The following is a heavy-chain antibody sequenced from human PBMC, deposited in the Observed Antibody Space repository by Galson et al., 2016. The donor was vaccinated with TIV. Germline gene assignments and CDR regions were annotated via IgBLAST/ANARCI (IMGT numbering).Heavy chain of an antibody. D-gene: IGHD1-26*01. V-gene: IGHV4-31*03. J-gene: IGHJ1*01. CDR1: GGSISGGGYY. CDR3: ARWADSGSYYEYFHH. Sequence: TLSLTCTVSGGSISGGGYYWSWIRQHPGKGLEWIGYIYNSGNTYYNPSLKSRATISVDTSKNQFSLTLSSVTAADTAVYYCARWADSGSYYEYFHHWGQGTLVTVSS. CDR2: IYNSGNT.